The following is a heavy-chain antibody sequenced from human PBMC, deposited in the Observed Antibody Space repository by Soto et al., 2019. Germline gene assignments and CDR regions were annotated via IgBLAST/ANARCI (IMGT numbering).Heavy chain of an antibody. CDR2: IRSKTNNYAT. J-gene: IGHJ6*03. D-gene: IGHD2-15*01. Sequence: EVQLVESGGGLVQPGGSLKLACLASGCPLSDSAIHWVRKASGKGLGGVGGIRSKTNNYATTYGAPVRGRFTLSRDDSKNTAYLQRNNLESEDAAVYYCTRHAGGQVEHSFYYYFMDVWGKGTTVSV. V-gene: IGHV3-73*01. CDR1: GCPLSDSA. CDR3: TRHAGGQVEHSFYYYFMDV.